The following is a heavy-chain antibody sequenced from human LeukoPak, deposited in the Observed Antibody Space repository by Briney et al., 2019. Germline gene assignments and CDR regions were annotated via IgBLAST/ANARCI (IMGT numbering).Heavy chain of an antibody. CDR2: ISGSGGST. CDR1: GFTFSSYA. Sequence: GGSLRLSCAASGFTFSSYAMSWVRQAPGKGLEWVSAISGSGGSTYYADSVKGRFTISRDNSKNTLYLQMNSLRAEDTAVYYCAKCHYYDSSGYFNEEQNFHYWGQGTLVTVSS. J-gene: IGHJ4*02. V-gene: IGHV3-23*01. D-gene: IGHD3-22*01. CDR3: AKCHYYDSSGYFNEEQNFHY.